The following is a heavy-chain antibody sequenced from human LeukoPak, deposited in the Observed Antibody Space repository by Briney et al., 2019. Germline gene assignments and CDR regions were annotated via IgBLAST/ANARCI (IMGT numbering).Heavy chain of an antibody. CDR2: ISGSGGST. J-gene: IGHJ4*02. D-gene: IGHD5-18*01. Sequence: GGSLRLSCAASGFTFSSYAMSWVRQAPGKGLEWVSAISGSGGSTYYADSVKGRFTISRDNAKNSLYLQMNSLRAEDTAVYYCARIPIQGVGYWGQGTLVTVSS. CDR3: ARIPIQGVGY. CDR1: GFTFSSYA. V-gene: IGHV3-23*01.